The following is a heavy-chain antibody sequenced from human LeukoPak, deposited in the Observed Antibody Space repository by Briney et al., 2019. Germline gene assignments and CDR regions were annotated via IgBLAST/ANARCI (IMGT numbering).Heavy chain of an antibody. D-gene: IGHD1-26*01. CDR1: GFTFSSYE. V-gene: IGHV3-48*03. Sequence: PGGSLRLSCVASGFTFSSYEMNWVRQAPGKGLEWISYITASGGSIHYADSVKGRFTISRDNAKNSLYLQMSSLRDEDTAVYYCARALRGVGASYYYGMDVWGQGTTVTVSS. CDR3: ARALRGVGASYYYGMDV. J-gene: IGHJ6*02. CDR2: ITASGGSI.